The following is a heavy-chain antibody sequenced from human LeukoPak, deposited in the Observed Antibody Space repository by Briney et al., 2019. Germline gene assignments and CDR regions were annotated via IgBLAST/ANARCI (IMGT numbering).Heavy chain of an antibody. V-gene: IGHV3-11*04. D-gene: IGHD4-17*01. CDR2: ISSSGSNI. J-gene: IGHJ3*02. CDR1: GFTFSDYY. Sequence: PGGSLRLSCAASGFTFSDYYMSWIRQAPGKRLERVSYISSSGSNIYYADSVKGRFTISRDNANNTLFPQMNSLRAEDAGTFYCARSHMYGDYGEDIWGHGTVVAVSS. CDR3: ARSHMYGDYGEDI.